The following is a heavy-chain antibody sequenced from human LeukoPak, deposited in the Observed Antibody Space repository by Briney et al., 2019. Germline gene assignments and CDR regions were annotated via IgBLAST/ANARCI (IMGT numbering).Heavy chain of an antibody. V-gene: IGHV1-2*02. CDR3: ASATSSSPSDY. D-gene: IGHD6-13*01. CDR2: INPNSGGT. Sequence: GASVKVSCKASGYTYTGYYMHWVRQAPGQGLEWMGWINPNSGGTNYAQKLQGRVTMTRDTSISTAYMELSRLRSDDTAVYYCASATSSSPSDYWGQGTLVTVSS. J-gene: IGHJ4*02. CDR1: GYTYTGYY.